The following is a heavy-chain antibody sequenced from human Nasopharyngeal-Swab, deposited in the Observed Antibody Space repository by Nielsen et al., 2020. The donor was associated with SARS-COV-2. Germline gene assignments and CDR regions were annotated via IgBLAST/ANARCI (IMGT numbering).Heavy chain of an antibody. CDR1: GFTFSSYG. CDR2: ISYDGSNK. CDR3: AKDGDSGYSYGSYYGMDV. D-gene: IGHD5-18*01. J-gene: IGHJ6*02. Sequence: GGSLRLSCAASGFTFSSYGMHWVRRTPGKGLEWVAVISYDGSNKYYADSVKGRFTISRDNSKNTLYLQMNSLRAEDTAVYYCAKDGDSGYSYGSYYGMDVWGQGTTVTVSS. V-gene: IGHV3-30*18.